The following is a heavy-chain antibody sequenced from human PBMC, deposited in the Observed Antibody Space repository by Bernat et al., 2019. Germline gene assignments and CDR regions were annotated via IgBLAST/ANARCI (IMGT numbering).Heavy chain of an antibody. CDR3: ARNTYYYDSSGYLSDY. D-gene: IGHD3-22*01. V-gene: IGHV3-33*01. CDR1: GFTFSSYG. Sequence: QVQLVESGGGVVQPGRSLRLSCAASGFTFSSYGMHWVRQAPGKGLGWVAVIWYDGSNNYYAASVKGRFTISRDNSKNTLYLQMHSLRAEDTAVYYCARNTYYYDSSGYLSDYWGQGTLVTVSS. J-gene: IGHJ4*02. CDR2: IWYDGSNN.